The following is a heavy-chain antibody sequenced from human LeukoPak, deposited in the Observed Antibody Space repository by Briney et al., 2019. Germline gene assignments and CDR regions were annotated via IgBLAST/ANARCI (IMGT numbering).Heavy chain of an antibody. Sequence: SETLSLTCTVSGGSISSYYWSWIRQPPGKGLEWIGYIYYSGSTNYNPSLKSRVTISVDTSKNQFSLKLSSVTAADTAVYYCARLPMVRGVMSYYYYMDVWGKGTTVTISS. CDR2: IYYSGST. V-gene: IGHV4-59*01. CDR3: ARLPMVRGVMSYYYYMDV. CDR1: GGSISSYY. J-gene: IGHJ6*03. D-gene: IGHD3-10*01.